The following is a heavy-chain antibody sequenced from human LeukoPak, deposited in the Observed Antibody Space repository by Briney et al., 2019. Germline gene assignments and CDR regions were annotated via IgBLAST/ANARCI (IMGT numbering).Heavy chain of an antibody. CDR2: INHSGST. J-gene: IGHJ4*02. CDR3: ARAATYDFWSGYYLYFDY. CDR1: GGSFSGYY. Sequence: SETLSLTCAVYGGSFSGYYWSWIRQPPGKGQEWIGEINHSGSTNYNPSLKSRVTISVDTSKNQFSLKLSSVTAADTAVYYCARAATYDFWSGYYLYFDYWGQGTLVTVSS. V-gene: IGHV4-34*01. D-gene: IGHD3-3*01.